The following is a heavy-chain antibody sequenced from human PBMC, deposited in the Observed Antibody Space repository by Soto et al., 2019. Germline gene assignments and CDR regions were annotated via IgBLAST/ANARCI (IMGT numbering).Heavy chain of an antibody. CDR3: ARASAVDGHNLLVYIYYSMAV. CDR1: GYTFTSYV. V-gene: IGHV1-18*04. Sequence: QAQLVQSGPEVKKPGASVKVSCKPSGYTFTSYVISWVRQAPGTGLEWVAWTSADNTNTKSSRKVQDRVTMTTDISTRTAILELRSLRSDDTAVYYCARASAVDGHNLLVYIYYSMAVWGQGTRGTFSS. J-gene: IGHJ6*02. D-gene: IGHD6-13*01. CDR2: TSADNTNT.